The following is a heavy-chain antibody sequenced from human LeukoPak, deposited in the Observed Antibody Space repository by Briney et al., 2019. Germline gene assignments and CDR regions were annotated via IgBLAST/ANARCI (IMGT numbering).Heavy chain of an antibody. CDR3: ARVQVVVPGVFDYFDY. Sequence: PSQTLSLTCAVSGGSISSGGYSWSWIRQPPGKGLEWIGYIYHSGSTYYNPSLKSRVTISVDTSKNQFSLKLSSVTAADTAVYYCARVQVVVPGVFDYFDYWGQGTLVTVSS. J-gene: IGHJ4*02. CDR2: IYHSGST. V-gene: IGHV4-30-2*01. D-gene: IGHD2-2*01. CDR1: GGSISSGGYS.